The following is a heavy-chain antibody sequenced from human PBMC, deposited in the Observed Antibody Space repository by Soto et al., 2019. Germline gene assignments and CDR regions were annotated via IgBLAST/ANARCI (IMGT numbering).Heavy chain of an antibody. CDR3: ARVGPWVPYYYDSSPYTFENWFDP. V-gene: IGHV4-38-2*01. D-gene: IGHD3-22*01. Sequence: SETLSLTCAVSGYSISSGYYWGWLRQPPGEGLEGIGSIYHGGSTYYNQSLNSRVTLSIDMTNNRVSLILNSVTAADTAVYYCARVGPWVPYYYDSSPYTFENWFDPWGQGTLVTVSS. CDR2: IYHGGST. J-gene: IGHJ5*02. CDR1: GYSISSGYY.